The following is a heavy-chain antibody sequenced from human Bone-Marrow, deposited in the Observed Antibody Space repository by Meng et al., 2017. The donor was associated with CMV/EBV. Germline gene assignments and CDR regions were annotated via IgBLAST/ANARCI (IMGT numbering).Heavy chain of an antibody. CDR2: TYYRSRWFN. D-gene: IGHD7-27*01. CDR1: GDTVSSNSAA. Sequence: SLTCAIPGDTVSSNSAAWNWIRQSPSRGLEWLGRTYYRSRWFNDYTLSVKSRIIINPDTFRNQFSLHLNSVTPEDTAVYYCVRDWAHWGQGTLVTVSS. J-gene: IGHJ4*02. V-gene: IGHV6-1*01. CDR3: VRDWAH.